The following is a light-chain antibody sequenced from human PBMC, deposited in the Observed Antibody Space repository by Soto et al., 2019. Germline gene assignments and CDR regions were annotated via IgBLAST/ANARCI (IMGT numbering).Light chain of an antibody. Sequence: AIQLTQSPSSLSASVGDRVTIICRASQGISWLAWYQQKPGKPPKLLIYAASSLQSGVPSRFSGSGSGTDFTFTISSLQPEDIATYYCQQYSHLITFGQGTRLETK. CDR2: AAS. CDR3: QQYSHLIT. J-gene: IGKJ5*01. V-gene: IGKV1D-13*01. CDR1: QGISW.